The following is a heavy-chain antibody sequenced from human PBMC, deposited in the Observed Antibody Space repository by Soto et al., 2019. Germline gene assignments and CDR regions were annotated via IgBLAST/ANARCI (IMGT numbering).Heavy chain of an antibody. CDR3: AKDASHCSSTSCYNH. D-gene: IGHD2-2*02. CDR1: GFTFDDYA. V-gene: IGHV3-9*01. CDR2: ISWNSGSI. Sequence: GGSLRLSCVASGFTFDDYAMHWVRQAPGKGLEWVSGISWNSGSIGYADSVKGRFTISRDNAKNSLYLQMNSLRAGDTALYYCAKDASHCSSTSCYNHWGQGTMVTVSS. J-gene: IGHJ3*01.